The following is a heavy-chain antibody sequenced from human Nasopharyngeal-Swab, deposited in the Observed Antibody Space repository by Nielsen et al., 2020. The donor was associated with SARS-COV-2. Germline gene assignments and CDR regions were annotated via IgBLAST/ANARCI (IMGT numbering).Heavy chain of an antibody. D-gene: IGHD1-7*01. Sequence: GGSLRLSCAASGFTFSSYGMHWVRQAPGKGLEWVAVIWYDGSNKYYADSVKGRFTISRDNSKNTLYLQMNSLRAEDTAVYYCARDIPFAVTGTTPPDAFDIWRQGTMVTVSS. J-gene: IGHJ3*02. CDR2: IWYDGSNK. V-gene: IGHV3-33*01. CDR1: GFTFSSYG. CDR3: ARDIPFAVTGTTPPDAFDI.